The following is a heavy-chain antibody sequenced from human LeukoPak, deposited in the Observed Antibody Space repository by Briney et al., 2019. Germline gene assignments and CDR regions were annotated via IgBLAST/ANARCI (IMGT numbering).Heavy chain of an antibody. CDR2: IWYDGSNK. Sequence: PGSSLRLSCAASGFAFSSYGMHWVRQAPGKGLEWVAVIWYDGSNKYYAESVKGRFTISRDNSKNTLYLQMNSLRAEDTAVYYCARSLNGGPPDFDSWGQGTLVTVSS. V-gene: IGHV3-33*01. D-gene: IGHD2-8*01. CDR1: GFAFSSYG. J-gene: IGHJ4*02. CDR3: ARSLNGGPPDFDS.